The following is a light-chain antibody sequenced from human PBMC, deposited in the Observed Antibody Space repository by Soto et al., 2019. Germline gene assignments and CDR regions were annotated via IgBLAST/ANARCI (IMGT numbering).Light chain of an antibody. J-gene: IGKJ4*01. CDR2: KAC. Sequence: DIQMTQSPSTLSASVGDRVTITCRASQGISTWLAWYQQKPGKAPKLLIYKACSLEGGVPSRFSGSGSGTEFNITVSSLHPDDFATYYCQQYNTYPLTFGGGAKVDSK. CDR1: QGISTW. V-gene: IGKV1-5*03. CDR3: QQYNTYPLT.